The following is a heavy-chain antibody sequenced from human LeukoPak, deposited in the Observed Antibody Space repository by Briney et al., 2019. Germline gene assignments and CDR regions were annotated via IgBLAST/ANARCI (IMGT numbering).Heavy chain of an antibody. CDR2: IYSDNT. CDR1: GFTVSSNS. V-gene: IGHV3-53*01. CDR3: ARIAYYYDSSGLDY. D-gene: IGHD3-22*01. Sequence: GGSLRLSCTVSGFTVSSNSMSWVRQAPGKGPEWVSFIYSDNTHYSDSVKGRFTISRDNAKNTLYLQMNSLRAEDTAVYYCARIAYYYDSSGLDYWGQGTLVTVSS. J-gene: IGHJ4*02.